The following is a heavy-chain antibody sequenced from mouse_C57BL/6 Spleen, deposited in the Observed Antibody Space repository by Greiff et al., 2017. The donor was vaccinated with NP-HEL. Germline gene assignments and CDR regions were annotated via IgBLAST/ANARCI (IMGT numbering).Heavy chain of an antibody. V-gene: IGHV1-80*01. CDR2: IYPGDGDT. CDR1: GYAFSSYW. J-gene: IGHJ4*01. Sequence: VQLQQSGAELVKPGASVKISCKASGYAFSSYWMNWVKQRPGKGLEWIGQIYPGDGDTNYNGKFKGKATLTADKSPSTAYMQLSSLTSEDSAVYFCASVTTAPYAMDYWGQGTSVTVSS. D-gene: IGHD1-2*01. CDR3: ASVTTAPYAMDY.